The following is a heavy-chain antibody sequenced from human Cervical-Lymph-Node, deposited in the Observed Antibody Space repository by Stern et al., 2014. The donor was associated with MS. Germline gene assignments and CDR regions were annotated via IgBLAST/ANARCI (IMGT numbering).Heavy chain of an antibody. V-gene: IGHV3-53*04. D-gene: IGHD5-12*01. J-gene: IGHJ6*02. CDR3: ARDVSGYDNYYYYYGMDV. CDR1: GFTVSSSY. Sequence: EVHLVESGGGLVQPGGSLGLSCAASGFTVSSSYMSWVRQAPGKGLEWVSVIYSGGNTYYADSVKGRFTISRHNSENTLYLQMNSLRPEDTAVYYCARDVSGYDNYYYYYGMDVWGQGTTVTVSS. CDR2: IYSGGNT.